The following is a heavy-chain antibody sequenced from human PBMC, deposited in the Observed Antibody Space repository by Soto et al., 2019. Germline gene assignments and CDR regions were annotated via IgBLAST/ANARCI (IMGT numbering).Heavy chain of an antibody. CDR1: GFTFSDHY. CDR2: TRNKANSYTT. V-gene: IGHV3-72*01. J-gene: IGHJ4*02. CDR3: ASLTLVPAAIRSF. Sequence: EVQLVESGGGLVQPGGSLRLSCAASGFTFSDHYMDWVRQAPGKGLEWVGRTRNKANSYTTEYAASVKGRFTISRDDSKTSLYLQMNSLKTEDTAVYYCASLTLVPAAIRSFWGQGTLVTVFS. D-gene: IGHD2-2*01.